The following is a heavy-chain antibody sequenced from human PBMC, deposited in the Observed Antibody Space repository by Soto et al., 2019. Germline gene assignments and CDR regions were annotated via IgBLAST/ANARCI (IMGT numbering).Heavy chain of an antibody. CDR3: ARDGASGSYYNWFDP. D-gene: IGHD3-10*01. J-gene: IGHJ5*02. V-gene: IGHV4-59*01. Sequence: SETLSLTCTVSGGSITSYYWSWIRQPPGKGLEWIGYIYYSGSTNYNPSLKSRVTISLDTSKNQFSLKLSSVTAADTALYYCARDGASGSYYNWFDPWGQGTLVTVSS. CDR2: IYYSGST. CDR1: GGSITSYY.